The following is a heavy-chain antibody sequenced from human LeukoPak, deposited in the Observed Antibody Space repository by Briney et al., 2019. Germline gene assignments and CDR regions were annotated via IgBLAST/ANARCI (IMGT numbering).Heavy chain of an antibody. J-gene: IGHJ4*02. CDR3: ARHGWTVGDYGGNSDY. CDR2: IYPGDSDT. CDR1: GYSFTSYW. Sequence: GESLKISCKGSGYSFTSYWIGWVRQMPGKGLEWMGIIYPGDSDTRYSPSFQGQVTISADKSISTAYLQWSSLKASDTAMYYCARHGWTVGDYGGNSDYWGQGTLVTVSS. D-gene: IGHD4-23*01. V-gene: IGHV5-51*01.